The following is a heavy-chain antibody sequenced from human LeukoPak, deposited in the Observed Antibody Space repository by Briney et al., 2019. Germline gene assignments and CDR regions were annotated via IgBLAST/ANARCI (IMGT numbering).Heavy chain of an antibody. Sequence: SETLSLTCTVSGGSISSYFWSWIRQPAGKGLEWIGRIYTSGITNYNPSLKSRVTMSVDTSKSQFSLRLTSVTAADTAVYYCSRAVEPNGRSLDSWGQGTLVTVSS. V-gene: IGHV4-4*07. CDR2: IYTSGIT. J-gene: IGHJ4*02. CDR3: SRAVEPNGRSLDS. CDR1: GGSISSYF. D-gene: IGHD6-19*01.